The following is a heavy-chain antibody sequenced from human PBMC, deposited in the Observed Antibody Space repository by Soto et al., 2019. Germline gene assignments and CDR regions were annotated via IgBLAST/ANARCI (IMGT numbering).Heavy chain of an antibody. D-gene: IGHD3-3*01. CDR1: GGTFSRFS. V-gene: IGHV1-69*12. CDR3: ALDSRNFLDVFDI. CDR2: IMPMFGTE. J-gene: IGHJ3*02. Sequence: QVQLVQSGAEVKKPGSSVTVSCKASGGTFSRFSFNWVRQAPGQGLEWMGGIMPMFGTEKYAQKFQDKVTLTADESTDTANMALSMLIAEGKAVDCSALDSRNFLDVFDIWGQGTLVTVSS.